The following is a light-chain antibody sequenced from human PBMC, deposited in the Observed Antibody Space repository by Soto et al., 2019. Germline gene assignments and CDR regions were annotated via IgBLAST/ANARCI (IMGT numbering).Light chain of an antibody. CDR1: SSNIGTNY. CDR2: RND. V-gene: IGLV1-47*01. CDR3: VAWDDRLRGPV. J-gene: IGLJ2*01. Sequence: QSVLTQPPSASGTPRQRVTISCSGSSSNIGTNYVYWYRQLPGTAPKLLIHRNDQRPSVAPGRFPGSRAGTSASLAIGGLRSEDEGEYYCVAWDDRLRGPVFGGGTKLTVL.